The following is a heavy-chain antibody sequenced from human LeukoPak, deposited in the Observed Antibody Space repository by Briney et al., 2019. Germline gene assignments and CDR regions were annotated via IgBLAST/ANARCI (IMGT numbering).Heavy chain of an antibody. CDR3: ARDLGIVVVVADY. CDR1: GYTFSSSD. Sequence: ASVKVSCKASGYTFSSSDINWVRQATGQGLEWMGWMNPNSGNTYYAQRFQGRVTMTRDTSISTAYMEVSSLRSEDTAVYYCARDLGIVVVVADYWGQGTLVTVSS. D-gene: IGHD2-15*01. J-gene: IGHJ4*02. V-gene: IGHV1-8*01. CDR2: MNPNSGNT.